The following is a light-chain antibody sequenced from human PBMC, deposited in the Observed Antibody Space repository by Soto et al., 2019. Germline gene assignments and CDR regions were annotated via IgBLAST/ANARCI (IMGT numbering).Light chain of an antibody. CDR3: QQRSNWRGT. Sequence: EIVLTQSPVTLSLSPGERATLSCRASQSISKYLAWYQQKPGQAPRLLIYDASNRAAGVPARFSGSGSGKDFTLTISSLEHEDFAIYYCQQRSNWRGTFGGGTKVEIK. V-gene: IGKV3-11*01. CDR2: DAS. CDR1: QSISKY. J-gene: IGKJ4*01.